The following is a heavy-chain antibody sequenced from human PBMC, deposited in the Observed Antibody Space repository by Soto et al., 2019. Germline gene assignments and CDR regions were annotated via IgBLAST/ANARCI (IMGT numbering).Heavy chain of an antibody. CDR3: ARLYYFWSGNHGNYYYVMEV. D-gene: IGHD3-3*01. J-gene: IGHJ6*02. V-gene: IGHV1-3*01. CDR1: GYTFTSYA. CDR2: INAGNGNT. Sequence: GASVKVSCKASGYTFTSYAMHWVRQAPGQRLEWMGWINAGNGNTKYSQKFQGRVTITRDTSASTAYMELSSLRSEDTAVYYCARLYYFWSGNHGNYYYVMEVCGQGAKVTV.